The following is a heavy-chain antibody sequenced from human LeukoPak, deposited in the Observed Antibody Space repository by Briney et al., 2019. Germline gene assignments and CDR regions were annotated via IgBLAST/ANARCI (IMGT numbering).Heavy chain of an antibody. CDR3: ATNLATSLVSHFDY. J-gene: IGHJ4*02. V-gene: IGHV1-24*01. Sequence: ASVKVSCTVSGYTLTELSMHWVRQAPGKGLEWMGGFDPEDGETIYAQKFQGRVTMTEDTSTDTAYMELSSLRSEDTAVYYCATNLATSLVSHFDYWGQGTLVTVSS. D-gene: IGHD2-8*02. CDR1: GYTLTELS. CDR2: FDPEDGET.